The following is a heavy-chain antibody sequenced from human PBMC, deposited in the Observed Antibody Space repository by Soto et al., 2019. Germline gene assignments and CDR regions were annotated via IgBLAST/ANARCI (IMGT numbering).Heavy chain of an antibody. D-gene: IGHD5-18*01. CDR3: AKGRGYNFWPDAFEI. V-gene: IGHV3-30*18. CDR1: GFTFSSYG. CDR2: ISYDGSFK. J-gene: IGHJ3*02. Sequence: QVQLVESGGGVVQPGRSLRLSCAASGFTFSSYGMHWVRQAPGKGLEWVALISYDGSFKYYADSVKGRFTISRDNSKNTLYLQMNSLRAEDTTVYYCAKGRGYNFWPDAFEIWGQGTMVTVSS.